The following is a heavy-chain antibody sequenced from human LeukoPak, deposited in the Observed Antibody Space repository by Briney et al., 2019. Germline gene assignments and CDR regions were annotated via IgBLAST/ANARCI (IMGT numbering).Heavy chain of an antibody. CDR3: AAADWESFYFDS. CDR2: TSYSEGT. V-gene: IGHV4-31*03. Sequence: SETLSLTCTVSGGSVSRGGYYWNWIRQHPGKGLEWIGFTSYSEGTYYNPSLMNRITISVDRSQNQFSPKMRDVTAADTAVYFCAAADWESFYFDSWGQGALVAVSS. CDR1: GGSVSRGGYY. D-gene: IGHD1-26*01. J-gene: IGHJ4*02.